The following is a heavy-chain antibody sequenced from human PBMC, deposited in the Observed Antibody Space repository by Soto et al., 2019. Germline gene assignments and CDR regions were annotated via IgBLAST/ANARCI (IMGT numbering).Heavy chain of an antibody. CDR1: GGSISSGDYY. D-gene: IGHD5-12*01. V-gene: IGHV4-30-4*01. J-gene: IGHJ4*01. CDR3: ARAYAYEIDY. Sequence: QVQLQESGPGLVKPSQTLSLTCTVSGGSISSGDYYWRWIRQPPGKGLEWIGSIYYSGSTYYKLSLKSRVTLSVDTSNNQFSLKLSSVTAADTAVYYCARAYAYEIDYWGHGTLVTVSS. CDR2: IYYSGST.